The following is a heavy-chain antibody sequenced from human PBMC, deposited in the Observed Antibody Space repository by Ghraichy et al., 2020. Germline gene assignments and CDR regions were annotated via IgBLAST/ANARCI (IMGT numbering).Heavy chain of an antibody. CDR1: GGSFSGYY. CDR3: ARGSATPRPYYDY. Sequence: SETLSLTCAVYGGSFSGYYWSWIRQPPGKGLEWIGEINHSGSTNYNPSLKSRVTISVDTSKNQFSLKLSSVTAADTAVYYCARGSATPRPYYDYWGQGTLVTVSS. V-gene: IGHV4-34*01. CDR2: INHSGST. J-gene: IGHJ4*02. D-gene: IGHD1-26*01.